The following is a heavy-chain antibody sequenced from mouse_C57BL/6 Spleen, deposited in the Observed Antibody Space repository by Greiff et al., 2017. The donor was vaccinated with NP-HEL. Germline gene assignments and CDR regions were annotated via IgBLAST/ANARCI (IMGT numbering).Heavy chain of an antibody. CDR3: ARPGSSYEWYFDV. Sequence: EVKVEESGGGLVKPGGSLKLSCAASGFTFSDYGMHWVRQAPEKGLEWVAYISSGSSTIYYADTVKGRFTISRDNAKNTLFLQMTSLRSEDTAMYYCARPGSSYEWYFDVWGTGTTVTVSS. CDR2: ISSGSSTI. J-gene: IGHJ1*03. CDR1: GFTFSDYG. D-gene: IGHD1-1*01. V-gene: IGHV5-17*01.